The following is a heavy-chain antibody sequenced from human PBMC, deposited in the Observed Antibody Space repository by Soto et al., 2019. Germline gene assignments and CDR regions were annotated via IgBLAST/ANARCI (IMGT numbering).Heavy chain of an antibody. J-gene: IGHJ6*02. CDR1: GFTFSSYS. CDR3: ARGRGFYQDGRYYFYGMDV. D-gene: IGHD1-26*01. Sequence: GGSLRLSCAASGFTFSSYSINWVRQAPGKGLEWVSSISGSSTHIYYADSVKGRFAISRDNAKNSLYLQMNSLRAGDTAVYYCARGRGFYQDGRYYFYGMDVWGQGTTVTVSS. V-gene: IGHV3-21*01. CDR2: ISGSSTHI.